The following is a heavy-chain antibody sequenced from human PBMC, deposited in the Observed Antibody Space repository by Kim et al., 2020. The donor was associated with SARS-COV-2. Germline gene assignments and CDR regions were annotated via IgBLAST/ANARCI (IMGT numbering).Heavy chain of an antibody. J-gene: IGHJ4*02. CDR1: GFTFSNYA. Sequence: GGSLRLSCAASGFTFSNYAMTWVRQAPGKGLEWVSSIHIDGGAYYADSVWGRFTISRDNSRNTLFLQMNSLRVEDTALYYCAKGGEDDWGQGTLVTVSS. CDR3: AKGGEDD. CDR2: IHIDGGA. D-gene: IGHD2-15*01. V-gene: IGHV3-23*01.